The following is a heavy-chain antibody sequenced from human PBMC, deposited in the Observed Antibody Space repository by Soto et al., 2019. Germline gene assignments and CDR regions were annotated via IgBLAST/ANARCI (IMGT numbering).Heavy chain of an antibody. CDR1: GGSISSSSYY. J-gene: IGHJ4*02. Sequence: KTSETLSLTCTVSGGSISSSSYYWGWIRQPPGKGLEWIGSIYYSGSTYYNPSLKSRVTISVDTSKNQFSLKLSSVTAADTAVYYCASSIHYDFWSGYHTPVFDCWGQGTLVTVSS. V-gene: IGHV4-39*01. CDR2: IYYSGST. D-gene: IGHD3-3*01. CDR3: ASSIHYDFWSGYHTPVFDC.